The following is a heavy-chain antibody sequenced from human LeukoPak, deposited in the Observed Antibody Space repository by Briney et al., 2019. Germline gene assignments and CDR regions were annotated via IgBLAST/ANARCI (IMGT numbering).Heavy chain of an antibody. CDR2: IYSGGTT. CDR1: GFTVSSNF. CDR3: ARDGYGYNYMDV. J-gene: IGHJ6*03. Sequence: PGGSLRLSCAASGFTVSSNFMSWVRQAQGKGLEWVSVIYSGGTTYYADSVKGRFTTSRDISKNTLHLQMNSLRAEDTAVYYCARDGYGYNYMDVWGRGTTVTVSS. V-gene: IGHV3-53*01. D-gene: IGHD5-12*01.